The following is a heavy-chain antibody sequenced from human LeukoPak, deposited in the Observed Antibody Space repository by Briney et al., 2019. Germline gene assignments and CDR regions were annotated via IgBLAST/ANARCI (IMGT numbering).Heavy chain of an antibody. CDR2: IIPIFGAA. J-gene: IGHJ5*02. CDR3: ARAMTRYCSSTSCHWFDP. CDR1: GGTFSSYA. Sequence: ASVKVSCKASGGTFSSYAISWVRQAPGQGLKWMGGIIPIFGAANYAQKFQGRVTITTDESTSTAYMELSSLRSEDTAVYYCARAMTRYCSSTSCHWFDPWGQGTLVTASS. V-gene: IGHV1-69*05. D-gene: IGHD2-2*01.